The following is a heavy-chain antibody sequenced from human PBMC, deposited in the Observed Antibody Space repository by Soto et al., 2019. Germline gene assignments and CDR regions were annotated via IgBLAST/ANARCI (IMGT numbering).Heavy chain of an antibody. CDR3: AKQITIFGVVNIPIDC. J-gene: IGHJ4*02. Sequence: PVGSLRLSCAASGFTFSSYAMSWVRQAPGKGLEWVSAISGSGGSTCYADSVKGRFTISRDNSKNTLYLQMNSLRAEDTAAYYCAKQITIFGVVNIPIDCWGQGTLVTVSS. V-gene: IGHV3-23*01. CDR1: GFTFSSYA. CDR2: ISGSGGST. D-gene: IGHD3-3*01.